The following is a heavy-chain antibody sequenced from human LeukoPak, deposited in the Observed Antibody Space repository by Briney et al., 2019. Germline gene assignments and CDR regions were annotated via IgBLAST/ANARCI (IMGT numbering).Heavy chain of an antibody. Sequence: ASVKVSCKASGYTFTSYYMHWVRQAPGQGLEWMGIINPNGGSTSYAQKFQGRVTMTRDTSTSTVYMELSSLRSEDTAVYYCARSYGSGSYYNNWFDPWGQGTLVTVSS. J-gene: IGHJ5*02. CDR3: ARSYGSGSYYNNWFDP. CDR2: INPNGGST. V-gene: IGHV1-46*01. D-gene: IGHD3-10*01. CDR1: GYTFTSYY.